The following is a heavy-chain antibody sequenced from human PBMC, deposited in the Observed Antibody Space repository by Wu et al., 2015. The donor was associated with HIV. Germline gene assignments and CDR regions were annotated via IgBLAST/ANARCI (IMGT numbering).Heavy chain of an antibody. J-gene: IGHJ6*02. Sequence: QVQLVQSGAEVKKPGSSVKVSCKASGGTFSSYAISWVRQAPGQGLEWMGRIIPIFGTANYAQKFQGRVTITADESTSTAYMELSSLRSEDTAVYYCASEQITMIVVVYYYGMDVWGQGTTVTVSS. CDR3: ASEQITMIVVVYYYGMDV. V-gene: IGHV1-69*13. CDR1: GGTFSSYA. D-gene: IGHD3-22*01. CDR2: IIPIFGTA.